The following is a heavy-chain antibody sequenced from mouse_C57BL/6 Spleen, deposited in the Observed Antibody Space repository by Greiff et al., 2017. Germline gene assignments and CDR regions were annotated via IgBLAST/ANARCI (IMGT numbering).Heavy chain of an antibody. Sequence: EVKVVESGGGLVQPGGSLKLSCAASGFTFSDYYMYWVRQTPEKRLEWVAYISNGGGSTYYPDTVKGRFTISRDNAKNTLYLQMSRLKSEDAAMYYCARHYYGSSYVGWYFDVWGTGTTVTVSS. CDR3: ARHYYGSSYVGWYFDV. CDR1: GFTFSDYY. J-gene: IGHJ1*03. D-gene: IGHD1-1*01. CDR2: ISNGGGST. V-gene: IGHV5-12*01.